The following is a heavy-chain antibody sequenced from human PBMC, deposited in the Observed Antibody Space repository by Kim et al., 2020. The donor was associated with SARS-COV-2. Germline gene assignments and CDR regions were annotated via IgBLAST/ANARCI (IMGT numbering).Heavy chain of an antibody. V-gene: IGHV3-30*18. CDR2: VSYDGSNK. Sequence: GGSLRLSCAASGFTFSSYGMHWVRQAPGKGLEWVAVVSYDGSNKYYADPVKGRFTISRDNSKNTAYLQMNSLRTEDTAVYYCAKEGYYGSGSFPDHWGQGTLVIVSS. D-gene: IGHD3-10*01. CDR1: GFTFSSYG. CDR3: AKEGYYGSGSFPDH. J-gene: IGHJ5*02.